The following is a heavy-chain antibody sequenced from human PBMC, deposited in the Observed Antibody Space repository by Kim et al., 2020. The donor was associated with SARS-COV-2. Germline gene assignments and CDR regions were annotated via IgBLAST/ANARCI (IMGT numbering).Heavy chain of an antibody. CDR1: GFTFSNYA. CDR3: AREAYAEHFYDY. Sequence: GGSLRLSCVASGFTFSNYAMHWVRQAPGKGLEWMSVISYDGSHKYYADSVKGRFTISRDNSKNTLFLQVDSLRPEDTAVYYCAREAYAEHFYDYWGQGALVTVSS. V-gene: IGHV3-30*04. J-gene: IGHJ4*02. D-gene: IGHD3-16*01. CDR2: ISYDGSHK.